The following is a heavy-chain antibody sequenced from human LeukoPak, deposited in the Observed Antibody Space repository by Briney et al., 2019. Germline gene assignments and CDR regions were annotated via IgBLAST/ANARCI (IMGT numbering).Heavy chain of an antibody. V-gene: IGHV3-23*01. J-gene: IGHJ4*02. D-gene: IGHD2-15*01. Sequence: GGSLRLSCAASGFIFRNYAMSWVRQAPGKGLEWVSAISDSGGNTYYADSVKGRFTISRDSSENTLYLQMNSLRVEDTAIYYCAKTSGGSYWGQGTLVTVSS. CDR3: AKTSGGSY. CDR2: ISDSGGNT. CDR1: GFIFRNYA.